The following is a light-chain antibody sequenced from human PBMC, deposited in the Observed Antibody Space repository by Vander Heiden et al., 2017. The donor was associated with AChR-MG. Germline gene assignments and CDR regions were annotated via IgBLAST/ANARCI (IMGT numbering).Light chain of an antibody. J-gene: IGKJ5*01. V-gene: IGKV3-11*01. CDR2: DAS. CDR3: QQRKNRPSIT. CDR1: QSVRNS. Sequence: IMLTPSPATLSSSPGERATPSSGASQSVRNSLAWYQQKRGQPPRLLINDASNRATGIPDRFSGSGSGTDLTLTISSLEPKDYAVYYCQQRKNRPSITFGQGTRLEIK.